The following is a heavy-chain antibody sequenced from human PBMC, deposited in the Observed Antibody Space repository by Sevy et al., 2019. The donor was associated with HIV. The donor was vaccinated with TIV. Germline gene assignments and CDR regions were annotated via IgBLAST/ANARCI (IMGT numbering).Heavy chain of an antibody. Sequence: GGSLRLSCAASGFTFSNYGMHWVRQAPGKGLEWVAVIGNDGSNKYYADSVKGRFTTSRDNSKNTLYLQMNGLRVEDTAVYFCARGGDFNDRSAKRDFDYWGQGTLVTVSS. J-gene: IGHJ4*02. CDR2: IGNDGSNK. D-gene: IGHD3-22*01. V-gene: IGHV3-33*01. CDR1: GFTFSNYG. CDR3: ARGGDFNDRSAKRDFDY.